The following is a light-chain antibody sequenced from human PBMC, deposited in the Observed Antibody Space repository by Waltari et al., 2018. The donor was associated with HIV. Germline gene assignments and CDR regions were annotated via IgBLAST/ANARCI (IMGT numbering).Light chain of an antibody. CDR3: QQYFSIPYT. CDR1: QSLLYSSNNKNY. CDR2: WAS. J-gene: IGKJ2*01. V-gene: IGKV4-1*01. Sequence: DIVMTQSPDSLAVSLGERATINCKSRQSLLYSSNNKNYLGWDQQKPGQPPNPLIYWASTRESGVPDRFSGSGSGTDFTLTISSLQAEDVAVYYCQQYFSIPYTFGQGTKLEIK.